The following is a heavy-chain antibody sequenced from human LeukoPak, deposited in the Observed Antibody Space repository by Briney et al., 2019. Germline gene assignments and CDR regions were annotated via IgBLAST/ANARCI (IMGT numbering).Heavy chain of an antibody. D-gene: IGHD3-9*01. CDR2: IRYDGSKE. V-gene: IGHV3-33*01. CDR3: VRDTITYDIFTGSPDY. CDR1: GFTFSKYG. J-gene: IGHJ4*02. Sequence: GKSLRLSCEVSGFTFSKYGMHWVRQAPGKGLEWVSTIRYDGSKEYYADSVRGRFTISGDNSGNTLFLQMNSLGAEDTAVYYCVRDTITYDIFTGSPDYWGQGTLVIVSS.